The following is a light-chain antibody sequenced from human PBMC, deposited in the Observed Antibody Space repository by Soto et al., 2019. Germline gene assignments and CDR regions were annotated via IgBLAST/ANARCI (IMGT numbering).Light chain of an antibody. J-gene: IGLJ2*01. CDR2: EVS. Sequence: QSALTQPPSASGSPGQSVTISCTGTSSDVGKYDYVSWYQQHPGKAPRLMIYEVSKRPSGVPDRFSGSKSGNTASLTISGLQAEDEADYYCCAYAGSGTVVFGGGTKLTVL. CDR1: SSDVGKYDY. V-gene: IGLV2-8*01. CDR3: CAYAGSGTVV.